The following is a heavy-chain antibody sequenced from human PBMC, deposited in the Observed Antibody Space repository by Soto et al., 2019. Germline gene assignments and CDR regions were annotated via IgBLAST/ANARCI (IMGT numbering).Heavy chain of an antibody. CDR1: GGSISSGDYY. D-gene: IGHD4-4*01. CDR3: ARVGGNYDGLGFSYYYYGMDV. J-gene: IGHJ6*02. CDR2: IYYSGST. Sequence: NPSETLSLTCTVSGGSISSGDYYWSWIRQPPGKGLEWIGYIYYSGSTYYNPSLKSRVTISVDTSKNQFSLKLSSVTAADTAVYYCARVGGNYDGLGFSYYYYGMDVWGQGTTVT. V-gene: IGHV4-30-4*01.